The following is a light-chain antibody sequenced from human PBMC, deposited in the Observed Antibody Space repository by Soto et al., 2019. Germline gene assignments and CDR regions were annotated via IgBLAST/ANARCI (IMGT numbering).Light chain of an antibody. Sequence: QMTQSPSSLSASVGEKIIITCRASRDVGSDVSWYQQKPGQAPKLLIYAASNLYTGVPSRFSGSRSGTEFTLTIRSLQPDDFASYYCVQDYGDSWTFGEGTKV. CDR3: VQDYGDSWT. CDR1: RDVGSD. J-gene: IGKJ1*01. V-gene: IGKV1-6*01. CDR2: AAS.